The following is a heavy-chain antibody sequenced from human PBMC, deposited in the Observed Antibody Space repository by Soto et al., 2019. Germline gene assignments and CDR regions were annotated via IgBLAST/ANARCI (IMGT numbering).Heavy chain of an antibody. CDR2: IYPGDSDT. CDR1: GYSFSNYW. V-gene: IGHV5-51*01. Sequence: PGESLKISCKGSGYSFSNYWIVWVRQMPGKGLEWMGIIYPGDSDTRYSPSFQGQVTISADKSISTAYLQWSSLKASDTAMYYCARCKAGTGIYYYGMDVWGQGTTVTVS. D-gene: IGHD6-13*01. J-gene: IGHJ6*02. CDR3: ARCKAGTGIYYYGMDV.